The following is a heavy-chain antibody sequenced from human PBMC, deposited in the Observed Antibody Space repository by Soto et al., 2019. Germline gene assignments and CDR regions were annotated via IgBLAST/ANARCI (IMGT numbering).Heavy chain of an antibody. CDR2: IWYDGTNK. CDR3: ARGPRAVVPAASFDY. D-gene: IGHD2-2*01. CDR1: GFTFSSYG. V-gene: IGHV3-33*01. J-gene: IGHJ4*02. Sequence: SLILSCAASGFTFSSYGMHWVRQAPGKGLEWVAVIWYDGTNKYYADSVKGRFTISRDNSKNTLYLQLSSLRAEDTAVYYCARGPRAVVPAASFDYWGQGTLVTVSS.